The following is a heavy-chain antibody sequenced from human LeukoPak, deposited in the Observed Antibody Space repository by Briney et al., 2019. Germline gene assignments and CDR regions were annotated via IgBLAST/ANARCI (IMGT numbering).Heavy chain of an antibody. J-gene: IGHJ6*03. D-gene: IGHD3-10*01. V-gene: IGHV4-39*07. CDR1: GGSISSSSYY. CDR2: IYYSGST. CDR3: ARGGTMVRGVFGWKNNYYYYYMDV. Sequence: PSETLSLTCTVSGGSISSSSYYWGWIRQPPGKGLEWIGSIYYSGSTYYNPSLKSRVTISVDTSKNQFSLKLSSVTAADTAVYYCARGGTMVRGVFGWKNNYYYYYMDVWGKGTTVTVSS.